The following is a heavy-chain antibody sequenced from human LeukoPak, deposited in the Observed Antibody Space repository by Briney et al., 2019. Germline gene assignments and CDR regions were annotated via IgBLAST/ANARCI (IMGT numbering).Heavy chain of an antibody. D-gene: IGHD2-2*01. CDR3: AKLPWEGYCSSTSCPRGAFDI. J-gene: IGHJ3*02. Sequence: GGSLRLSCAASGFTFSSYGMHWVRQAPGKGLEWVSYISSSSSTIYYADSVKGRFTISRDNAKNSLYLQMNSLRAEDTAVYYCAKLPWEGYCSSTSCPRGAFDIWGQGTMVTVSS. V-gene: IGHV3-48*04. CDR1: GFTFSSYG. CDR2: ISSSSSTI.